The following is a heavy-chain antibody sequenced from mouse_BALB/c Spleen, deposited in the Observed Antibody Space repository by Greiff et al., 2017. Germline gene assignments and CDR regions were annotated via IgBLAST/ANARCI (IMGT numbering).Heavy chain of an antibody. J-gene: IGHJ3*01. Sequence: EVKLVESGGGLVQPGGSMKLSCVASGFTFSNYWMNWVRQSPEKGLEWVAEIRLKSNNYATHYAESVKGRFTISRDDSKSSVYLQMNNLRAEDTGIYYCTYDYDWAWFAYWGQGTLVTVSA. D-gene: IGHD2-4*01. CDR3: TYDYDWAWFAY. CDR2: IRLKSNNYAT. CDR1: GFTFSNYW. V-gene: IGHV6-6*02.